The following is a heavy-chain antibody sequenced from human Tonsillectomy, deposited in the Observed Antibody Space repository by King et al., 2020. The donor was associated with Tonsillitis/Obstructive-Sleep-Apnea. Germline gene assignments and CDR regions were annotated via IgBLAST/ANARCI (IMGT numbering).Heavy chain of an antibody. V-gene: IGHV4-34*01. D-gene: IGHD2-8*01. J-gene: IGHJ6*03. Sequence: QVQLQQWGAGLLKPSETLSLTCALYGGPFRGYYWSWIRQPPGKGLEWIGEINHIGNTDYNPSLKSRVTISVDTSKNQFSLKLTSVTAADTAVYFCGTNNGDFYYYMDVWGKGTTVTVSS. CDR2: INHIGNT. CDR1: GGPFRGYY. CDR3: GTNNGDFYYYMDV.